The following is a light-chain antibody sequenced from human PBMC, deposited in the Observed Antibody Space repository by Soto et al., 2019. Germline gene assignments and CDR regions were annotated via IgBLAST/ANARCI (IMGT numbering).Light chain of an antibody. V-gene: IGKV1-5*03. CDR3: QHYNSYSES. J-gene: IGKJ1*01. CDR2: KAS. CDR1: QTISSW. Sequence: DIQMTQSPSTLSGSVGDRVTITCRASQTISSWLAWYQQKPGKAPKLLIYKASTLKSGVPSRFSGSGSGTEFTLTIGSLQPDEFATYYCQHYNSYSESFGQGTKVELK.